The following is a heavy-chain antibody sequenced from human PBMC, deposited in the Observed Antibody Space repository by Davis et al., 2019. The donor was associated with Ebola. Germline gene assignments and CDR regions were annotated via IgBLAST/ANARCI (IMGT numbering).Heavy chain of an antibody. CDR1: GFTFSSYE. D-gene: IGHD2-2*01. CDR2: ISSSISTI. J-gene: IGHJ4*02. Sequence: PGGSLRLSCAASGFTFSSYEMNWVRQAPGKGLEWVSYISSSISTIYYADSVKGRFSISRDNAKNSMYLQMNSLRAEDTAVYYCAREAAYCASTSCPDYWGQGTLVTVSS. V-gene: IGHV3-48*03. CDR3: AREAAYCASTSCPDY.